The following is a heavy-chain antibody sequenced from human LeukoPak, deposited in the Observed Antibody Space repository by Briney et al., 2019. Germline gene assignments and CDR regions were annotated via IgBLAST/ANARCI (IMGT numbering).Heavy chain of an antibody. CDR2: IIPISGTA. Sequence: SVKVSCKASGGTFSSYAISWVRQAPGQGLEWMGGIIPISGTANYAQKFHGRVTITADESTSTAYMELSSLRSEDTAVYYCARDRDSSSLSLFGCWGQGTLVTVSS. D-gene: IGHD6-13*01. J-gene: IGHJ4*02. V-gene: IGHV1-69*13. CDR3: ARDRDSSSLSLFGC. CDR1: GGTFSSYA.